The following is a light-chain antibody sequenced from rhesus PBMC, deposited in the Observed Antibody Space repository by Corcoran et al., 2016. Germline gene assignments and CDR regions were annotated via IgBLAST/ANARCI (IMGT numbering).Light chain of an antibody. Sequence: DVVMTQSPLSLPVNPGQPASMSCRSSQSLLQSNGNTYLSWFLQKPGQPPRRLIYKVSNRDSGVPDRYRGSGAGTDFTLKISRVEAEDVGIYFCMQGTHWPYSFGQGTTVEIK. CDR1: QSLLQSNGNTY. CDR2: KVS. V-gene: IGKV2-58*03. J-gene: IGKJ2*01. CDR3: MQGTHWPYS.